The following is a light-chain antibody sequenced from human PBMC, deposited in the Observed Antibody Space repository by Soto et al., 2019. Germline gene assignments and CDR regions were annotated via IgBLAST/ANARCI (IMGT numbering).Light chain of an antibody. Sequence: DIQMTQSPSSLSASVGDRVTITCRASQSISTYLSWYQQKPGQAPKVLIYAASRLERGVPSRFSGSGSVTDFALTVSRLQPEDFATYYCQQTYDTPFTFGPGTTV. CDR3: QQTYDTPFT. CDR2: AAS. CDR1: QSISTY. V-gene: IGKV1-39*01. J-gene: IGKJ3*01.